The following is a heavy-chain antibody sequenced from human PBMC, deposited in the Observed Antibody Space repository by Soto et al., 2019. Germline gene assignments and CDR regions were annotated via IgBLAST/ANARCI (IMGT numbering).Heavy chain of an antibody. Sequence: ASVKVSWKASGYTFTSYDINWVRQATGQGLEWMGWMNPNSGNTGYAQKFQGRVTMTRNTSISTAYMELSSLRSEDTAVYYCARRELRYFDWLLTDPDAFDIWGQGTMVTVSS. J-gene: IGHJ3*02. D-gene: IGHD3-9*01. CDR1: GYTFTSYD. CDR2: MNPNSGNT. CDR3: ARRELRYFDWLLTDPDAFDI. V-gene: IGHV1-8*01.